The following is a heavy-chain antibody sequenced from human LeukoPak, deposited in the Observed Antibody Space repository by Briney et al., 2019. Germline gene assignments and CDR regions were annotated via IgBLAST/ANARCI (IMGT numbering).Heavy chain of an antibody. CDR3: ARDFGSGGYHY. CDR1: GFTVSGSY. D-gene: IGHD3-10*01. J-gene: IGHJ4*02. Sequence: GGSLRLSCATSGFTVSGSYLTWVRQAPGKGLEWVSVIYNVGRTYYADSVKGRFTISRDNSKSTLYLQMNSLTVSDTAVYYCARDFGSGGYHYWGQGTLVTVSS. V-gene: IGHV3-53*01. CDR2: IYNVGRT.